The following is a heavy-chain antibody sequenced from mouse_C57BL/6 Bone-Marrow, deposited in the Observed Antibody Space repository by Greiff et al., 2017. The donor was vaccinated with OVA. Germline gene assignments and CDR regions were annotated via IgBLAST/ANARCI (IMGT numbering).Heavy chain of an antibody. V-gene: IGHV6-6*01. CDR2: IRNKANNHAT. D-gene: IGHD4-1*01. J-gene: IGHJ3*01. CDR1: GFTFSDAW. Sequence: EVQRVESGGGLVQPGGSMKLSCAASGFTFSDAWMDWVRQSPEKGLEWVAEIRNKANNHATYYAESVKGRFTISRDDSKSSVYLQMNSLRAEDTGIYYCTRDDWDGFAYWGQGTLVTVSA. CDR3: TRDDWDGFAY.